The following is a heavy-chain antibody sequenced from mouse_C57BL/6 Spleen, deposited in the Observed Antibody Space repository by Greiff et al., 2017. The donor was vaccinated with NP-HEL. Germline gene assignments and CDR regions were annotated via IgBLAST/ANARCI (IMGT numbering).Heavy chain of an antibody. V-gene: IGHV1-66*01. CDR1: GYSFTSYY. CDR2: IYPGSGNT. Sequence: QVQLQQSGPELVKPGASVKISCKASGYSFTSYYIHWVKQRPGQGLEWIGWIYPGSGNTKYNEKFKGKATLTADTSSSTAYMQLSSLTSEDSAVYYCARLGDYDGPYWGQGTLVTVSA. J-gene: IGHJ3*01. CDR3: ARLGDYDGPY. D-gene: IGHD2-4*01.